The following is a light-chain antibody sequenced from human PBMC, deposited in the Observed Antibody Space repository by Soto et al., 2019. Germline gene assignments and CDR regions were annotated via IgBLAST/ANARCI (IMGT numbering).Light chain of an antibody. V-gene: IGLV2-14*01. CDR1: SSDVGGYRY. J-gene: IGLJ1*01. CDR3: NSYTSTTPYV. Sequence: QSALTQPASVSGSPGQSITISCTGTSSDVGGYRYVSWFQHHPGKAPKLIIYEVSNRPAGISDRFSGSMSGNTASLTISGLQAEDEADYYCNSYTSTTPYVFGTGTKLTVL. CDR2: EVS.